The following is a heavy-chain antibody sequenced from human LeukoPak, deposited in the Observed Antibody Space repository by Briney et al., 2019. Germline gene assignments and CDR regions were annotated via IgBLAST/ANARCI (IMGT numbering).Heavy chain of an antibody. V-gene: IGHV1-24*01. CDR2: FDPEDGET. Sequence: ASVKVSCKVSGYTLTELSMHWVRQAPGKGLEWMGGFDPEDGETIYGQKFQGRVNMTEDTSTDAAYMELSSLRSEDTAVYYCATLHYSYCGGDCYGAIYFDYWGQGTLVTVSS. D-gene: IGHD2-21*02. J-gene: IGHJ4*02. CDR1: GYTLTELS. CDR3: ATLHYSYCGGDCYGAIYFDY.